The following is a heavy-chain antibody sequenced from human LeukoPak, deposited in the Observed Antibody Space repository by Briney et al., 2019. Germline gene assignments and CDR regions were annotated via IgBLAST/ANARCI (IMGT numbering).Heavy chain of an antibody. D-gene: IGHD1-26*01. J-gene: IGHJ4*02. CDR1: GGPLSSYH. CDR2: IYTSGST. V-gene: IGHV4-4*07. Sequence: LETLSLTCPVPGGPLSSYHWSWIREPPGKGLEWIGRIYTSGSTNYNASLKSRVSMSVDTSKNQFSLKLSSVTAADTAVFYCARENSGSYREFDYWGQGTLVTVSS. CDR3: ARENSGSYREFDY.